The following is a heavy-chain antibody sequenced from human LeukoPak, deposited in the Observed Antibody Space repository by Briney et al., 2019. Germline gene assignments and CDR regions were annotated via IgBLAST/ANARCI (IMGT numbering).Heavy chain of an antibody. CDR3: ARVAKQQLVPYYYYYYYMDV. CDR1: GGSISSGSYY. CDR2: IYTSGST. V-gene: IGHV4-61*02. J-gene: IGHJ6*03. D-gene: IGHD6-13*01. Sequence: SETLSLTCTVSGGSISSGSYYWSWIRQPAGKGLEWIGRIYTSGSTNYNPSLKSRVTISVDTSKNQFSLKLSSVTAADTAVYYCARVAKQQLVPYYYYYYYMDVWGKGTTVTVSS.